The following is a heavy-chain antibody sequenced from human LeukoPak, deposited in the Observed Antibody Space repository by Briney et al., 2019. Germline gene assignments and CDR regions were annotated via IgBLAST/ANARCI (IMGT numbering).Heavy chain of an antibody. CDR1: GGSISSSSYY. J-gene: IGHJ4*02. D-gene: IGHD6-19*01. V-gene: IGHV4-39*07. CDR2: IYYSGST. Sequence: QTSETLSLTCTVSGGSISSSSYYWGWIRQPPGKGLEWIGSIYYSGSTYYNPSLKSRVTISVDTSKNQFSLKLSSVTAADTAVYYCARVNRPWLVPMRALDYWGQGTLVTVSS. CDR3: ARVNRPWLVPMRALDY.